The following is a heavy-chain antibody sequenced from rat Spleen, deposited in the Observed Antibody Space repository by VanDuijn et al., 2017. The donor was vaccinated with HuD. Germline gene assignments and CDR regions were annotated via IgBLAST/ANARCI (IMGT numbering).Heavy chain of an antibody. CDR3: ARSEGRAFDN. Sequence: VQLKESGPGLVQPSQTLSLTCTVSGFSLSNYGVIWVRQPPGKGLEWMGYISYSGSTRHNPFLKRRISITRDTSKNQFFLQLNSVTTEDTATYYGARSEGRAFDNWGQGVMVTVSS. V-gene: IGHV3-1*01. J-gene: IGHJ2*01. D-gene: IGHD1-11*01. CDR1: GFSLSNYG. CDR2: ISYSGST.